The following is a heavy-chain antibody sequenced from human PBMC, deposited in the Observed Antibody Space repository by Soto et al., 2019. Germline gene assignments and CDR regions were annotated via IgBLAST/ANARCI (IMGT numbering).Heavy chain of an antibody. V-gene: IGHV4-59*01. CDR2: IFYSGST. CDR3: ARVVDYVALTGYYRGAGWFDP. D-gene: IGHD3-9*01. J-gene: IGHJ5*01. Sequence: QVQLQESGPGLVKPSETLSLTCSVSGGSIGWYYWSWIRQPPGKGLEWIGSIFYSGSTNNNPSFQRRLTISVDTSKNQFSIKLSAVTAADTAVYYCARVVDYVALTGYYRGAGWFDPWGQGTLVIVSS. CDR1: GGSIGWYY.